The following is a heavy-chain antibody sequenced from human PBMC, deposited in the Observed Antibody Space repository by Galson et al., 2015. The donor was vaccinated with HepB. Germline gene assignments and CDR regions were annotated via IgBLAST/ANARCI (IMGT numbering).Heavy chain of an antibody. D-gene: IGHD1-7*01. J-gene: IGHJ4*02. Sequence: SVKVSCKVSGYTLTELSMHWVRQAPGKGLEWMGSFDPEDGETIYAQRFQGRVTMTEDTSTDTAYMELSSLRSEDTAVYYCATAPYNWNYDGFDYWGQGTLVTVSS. V-gene: IGHV1-24*01. CDR1: GYTLTELS. CDR2: FDPEDGET. CDR3: ATAPYNWNYDGFDY.